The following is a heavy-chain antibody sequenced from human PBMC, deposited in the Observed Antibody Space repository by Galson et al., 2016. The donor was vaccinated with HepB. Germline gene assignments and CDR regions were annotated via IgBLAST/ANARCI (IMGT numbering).Heavy chain of an antibody. CDR2: ISGTGGST. D-gene: IGHD3-3*01. CDR3: ANGFWSDSAGGPFRH. CDR1: GIRFSNYA. J-gene: IGHJ1*01. V-gene: IGHV3-23*01. Sequence: SLRLSCAASGIRFSNYAMSWVRQAPGKGLEGVSVISGTGGSTYYADSVKGRFTISRDNSKDTLYLQMNSLRPDDTAVYFCANGFWSDSAGGPFRHWGQGTLVSVSS.